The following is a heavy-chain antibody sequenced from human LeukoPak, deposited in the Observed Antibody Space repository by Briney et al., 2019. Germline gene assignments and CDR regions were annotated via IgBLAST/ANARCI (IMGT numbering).Heavy chain of an antibody. CDR3: ARVFPMVRGVIRGYFDY. D-gene: IGHD3-10*01. CDR1: GGSISSGSYY. Sequence: SETLSLTRTVSGGSISSGSYYWSWIRQPAGKGLEWIGRIYTSGSTNYNPSLKSRVTISVDTSKNQFSLKLSSVTAADTAVYYCARVFPMVRGVIRGYFDYWGQGTLVTVSS. CDR2: IYTSGST. V-gene: IGHV4-61*02. J-gene: IGHJ4*02.